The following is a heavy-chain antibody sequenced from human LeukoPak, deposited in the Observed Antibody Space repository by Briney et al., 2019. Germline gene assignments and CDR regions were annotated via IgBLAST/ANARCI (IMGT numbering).Heavy chain of an antibody. Sequence: ASVKVSCKASGYTFTSYYMHWVRQAPGQGLEWMGIINPSGGSTSYAQKFQGRVTMTRDTSTSTVYMELSSLRSDDTAVYYCAREWFGEFSFDYWGQGTLVTVSS. J-gene: IGHJ4*02. D-gene: IGHD3-10*01. CDR2: INPSGGST. V-gene: IGHV1-46*01. CDR3: AREWFGEFSFDY. CDR1: GYTFTSYY.